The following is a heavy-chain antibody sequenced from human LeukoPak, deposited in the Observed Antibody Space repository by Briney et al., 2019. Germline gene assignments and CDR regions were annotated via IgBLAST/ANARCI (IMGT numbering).Heavy chain of an antibody. J-gene: IGHJ4*02. D-gene: IGHD5-24*01. Sequence: KASETLSLTCTVSGGSISSYYWSWIRQPPGKGLEWIGYIYYSGSTNYNPSLKSRVTISVDTSKNQFSLKLSSVTAADTAVYYCARVGGPHGYNEYYFDYWGQGTLVTVSS. CDR1: GGSISSYY. CDR2: IYYSGST. V-gene: IGHV4-59*01. CDR3: ARVGGPHGYNEYYFDY.